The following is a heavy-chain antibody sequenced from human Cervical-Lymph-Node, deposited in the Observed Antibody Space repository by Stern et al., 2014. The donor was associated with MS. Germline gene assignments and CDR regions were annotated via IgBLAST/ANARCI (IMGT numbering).Heavy chain of an antibody. CDR3: VKDVVSSVAVSFDY. CDR2: ISWNSANV. J-gene: IGHJ4*01. D-gene: IGHD6-6*01. V-gene: IGHV3-9*01. Sequence: EVQLKESGACLVQPGRSLRLSCAASGFTFDAHAMHWVRHGPEKGLAWVSGISWNSANVAYADSVKGRFTISRDNAKKSLYLQMNSLGAEDTALYYCVKDVVSSVAVSFDYWGHGTLVTVSS. CDR1: GFTFDAHA.